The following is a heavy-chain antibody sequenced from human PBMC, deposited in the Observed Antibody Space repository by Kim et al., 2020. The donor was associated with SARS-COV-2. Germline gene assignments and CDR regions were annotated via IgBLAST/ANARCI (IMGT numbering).Heavy chain of an antibody. V-gene: IGHV1-69*13. Sequence: SVKVSCKASGGTFSSYAISWVRQAPGQGLEWMGGIIPIFGTANYAQKFQGRVTITADESTSTAYMELSSLRSEDTAVYYCARGLSPGPAAMRYYYYYGMDVWGQGTTVTVSS. CDR2: IIPIFGTA. CDR3: ARGLSPGPAAMRYYYYYGMDV. D-gene: IGHD2-2*01. J-gene: IGHJ6*02. CDR1: GGTFSSYA.